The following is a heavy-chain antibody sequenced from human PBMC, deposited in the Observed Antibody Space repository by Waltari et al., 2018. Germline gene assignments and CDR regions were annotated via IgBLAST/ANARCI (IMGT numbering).Heavy chain of an antibody. D-gene: IGHD3-16*01. Sequence: EVHLVESGGGLVKPGGSLRLSCAASGFTFSNAWMSWVRQAPGKGLEWVGRIKSKTHGGTTDYAAPVKGRFTISRDDSKNTLYLQMNSLKTEDTAVYYCTTPPQDGGHWGQGTLVTVSS. CDR1: GFTFSNAW. J-gene: IGHJ4*02. V-gene: IGHV3-15*01. CDR3: TTPPQDGGH. CDR2: IKSKTHGGTT.